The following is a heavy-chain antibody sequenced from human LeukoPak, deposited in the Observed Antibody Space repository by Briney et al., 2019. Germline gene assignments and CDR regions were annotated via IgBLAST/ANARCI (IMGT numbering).Heavy chain of an antibody. D-gene: IGHD2-21*02. CDR2: TYYRSKWYN. J-gene: IGHJ5*02. CDR1: GDSVSSNSAA. CDR3: ARDGMVYCGGDCYSLRFDP. V-gene: IGHV6-1*01. Sequence: SQTLSLTCALPGDSVSSNSAAWNWIRQSPSRGLEWLGRTYYRSKWYNDYAVSVKSRITINPDTSKNQFSLQLNSVTPEDTAVYYCARDGMVYCGGDCYSLRFDPWGQGSLVTVSS.